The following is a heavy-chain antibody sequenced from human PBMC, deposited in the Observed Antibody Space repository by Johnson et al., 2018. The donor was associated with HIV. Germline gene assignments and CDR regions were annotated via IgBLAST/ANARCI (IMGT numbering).Heavy chain of an antibody. D-gene: IGHD1-7*01. CDR2: IKQDGSEK. V-gene: IGHV3-7*02. J-gene: IGHJ3*02. Sequence: VQLVESGGGLVQSGGSLRLSCAASGFRFSRYWMSWVRQAPGKGLEWVANIKQDGSEKYYVDSVKGRFTISRDNAKNSMSLQMNSLRAEDTAVYYCARTKLELREGAFDIWGQGTLVTVSS. CDR3: ARTKLELREGAFDI. CDR1: GFRFSRYW.